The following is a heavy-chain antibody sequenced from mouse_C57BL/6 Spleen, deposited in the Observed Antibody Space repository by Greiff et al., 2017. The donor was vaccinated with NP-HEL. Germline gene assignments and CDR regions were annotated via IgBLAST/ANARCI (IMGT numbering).Heavy chain of an antibody. CDR2: FYPGGGSI. D-gene: IGHD1-1*01. V-gene: IGHV1-62-2*01. Sequence: QVQLQQSGAELVKPGASVKLSCKASGYTFTDYTIHWVKQRSGQGLEWIGWFYPGGGSIKYNENFKDKATLTADKSSSTAYMELSSMTSEDSAVYSYDRRASTVVALDHFDYWGQGTTLTVSS. CDR3: DRRASTVVALDHFDY. J-gene: IGHJ2*01. CDR1: GYTFTDYT.